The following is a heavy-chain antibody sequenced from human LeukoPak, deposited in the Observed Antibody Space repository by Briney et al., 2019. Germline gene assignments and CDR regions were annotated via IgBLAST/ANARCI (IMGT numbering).Heavy chain of an antibody. Sequence: ASVKVSCKASGYTFTSYYMHWVRQAPGQGLEWMGIINPSGGSTSYAQKFQGRVTMTGDTSTSTVYMELSSLRSEDTAVYYCAIVAPYYYYGMDVWGQGTTVTVSS. CDR1: GYTFTSYY. CDR2: INPSGGST. V-gene: IGHV1-46*01. CDR3: AIVAPYYYYGMDV. D-gene: IGHD2-21*01. J-gene: IGHJ6*02.